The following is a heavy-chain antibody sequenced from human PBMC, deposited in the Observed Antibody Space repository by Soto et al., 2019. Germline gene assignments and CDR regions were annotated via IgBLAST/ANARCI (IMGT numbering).Heavy chain of an antibody. J-gene: IGHJ4*02. CDR3: AHGIYGSAQGNFAY. CDR1: GFTFDDYA. V-gene: IGHV3-9*01. Sequence: EVQLVESGGGLVQPGRSLRLSCAASGFTFDDYAMHWVRQAPGKGLEWVSGISWNSGSIGYADSVKGRFTISRDNAKNSLYMHMYTMRAEDTAVYYCAHGIYGSAQGNFAYWGQGTLVTVSS. D-gene: IGHD3-10*01. CDR2: ISWNSGSI.